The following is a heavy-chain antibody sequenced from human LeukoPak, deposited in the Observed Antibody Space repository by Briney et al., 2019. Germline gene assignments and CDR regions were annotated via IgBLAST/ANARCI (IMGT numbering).Heavy chain of an antibody. Sequence: GEPLKISCKASGYSLSAYWIGWVRQMPGKGLEWMGIIYPPDSDARYSPAFRGRVTISADKSTNSAYLQWSSLKASDTAMYYCARLGCSGGSCSYYFDYWGQGTLVTVSS. D-gene: IGHD2-15*01. CDR3: ARLGCSGGSCSYYFDY. J-gene: IGHJ4*02. CDR1: GYSLSAYW. CDR2: IYPPDSDA. V-gene: IGHV5-51*01.